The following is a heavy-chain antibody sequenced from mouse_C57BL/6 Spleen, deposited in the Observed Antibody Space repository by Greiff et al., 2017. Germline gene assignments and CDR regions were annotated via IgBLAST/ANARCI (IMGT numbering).Heavy chain of an antibody. V-gene: IGHV1-42*01. D-gene: IGHD2-1*01. J-gene: IGHJ4*01. CDR2: INPSTGGT. CDR1: GYSFTGYY. Sequence: VQLQQSGPELVKPGASVKISCKASGYSFTGYYMNWVKQSPEKSLEWIGEINPSTGGTTYNQKFKAKATLTVDKSSSTAYMQLKSLTSEDSAVYYCAREGNGNYKAMDYWGQGTSVTVSS. CDR3: AREGNGNYKAMDY.